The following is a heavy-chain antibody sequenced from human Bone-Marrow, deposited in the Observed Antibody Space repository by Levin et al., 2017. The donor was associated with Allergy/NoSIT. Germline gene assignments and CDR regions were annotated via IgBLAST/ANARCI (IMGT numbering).Heavy chain of an antibody. CDR2: IYSSGKT. D-gene: IGHD5-18*01. J-gene: IGHJ4*02. CDR3: VRGYKYGLADF. Sequence: GESLKISCAASSSFSFSNARMNWVRQAPGKGLEWVSIIYSSGKTDDADSVKGRFTISRDSFINTLYLQMTSLRAEDTAMYYCVRGYKYGLADFWGQGTPVTVSS. V-gene: IGHV3-53*01. CDR1: SFSFSNAR.